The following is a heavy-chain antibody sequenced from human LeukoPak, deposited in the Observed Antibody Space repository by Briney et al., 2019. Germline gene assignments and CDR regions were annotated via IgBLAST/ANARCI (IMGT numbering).Heavy chain of an antibody. V-gene: IGHV1-69*01. CDR3: AVPPTFSGSYFDY. Sequence: SVKVSCKASGGTFSSYAISWVRQAPGQGLEWMGGIIPIFGTANYAQKFQGRVTITADESTSTAYMELSSLRSEDTAVYYCAVPPTFSGSYFDYWGQGALVTVSS. J-gene: IGHJ4*02. D-gene: IGHD1-26*01. CDR1: GGTFSSYA. CDR2: IIPIFGTA.